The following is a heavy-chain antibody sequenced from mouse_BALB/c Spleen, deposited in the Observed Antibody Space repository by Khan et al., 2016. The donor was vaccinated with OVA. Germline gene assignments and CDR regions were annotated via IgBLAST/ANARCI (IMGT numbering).Heavy chain of an antibody. J-gene: IGHJ4*01. CDR2: ICYSGNT. D-gene: IGHD4-1*02. V-gene: IGHV3-2*02. CDR3: ATQLGRSDALDS. Sequence: EVQLQESGPGLVKPSQSLSLTCTVTGYSITSDYAWNWLRQSPGNKLEWMGYICYSGNTTYNPSLKSRISLTRDTSKHQFFLQLKSVTSEDTANYYSATQLGRSDALDSWGRGTSVTVSS. CDR1: GYSITSDYA.